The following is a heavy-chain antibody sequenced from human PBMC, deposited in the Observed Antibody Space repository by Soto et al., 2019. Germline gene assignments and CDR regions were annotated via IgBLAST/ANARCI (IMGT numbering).Heavy chain of an antibody. V-gene: IGHV4-31*03. CDR3: ARDLGSEQWFFDN. CDR2: IHNSGST. J-gene: IGHJ4*02. D-gene: IGHD6-19*01. CDR1: GASVSGDGSY. Sequence: QGQLQESGPGLVKPSQTLSLTCLVSGASVSGDGSYCSWIRQHPGKGLEFIGYIHNSGSTYSNPSLENRVAMSIYTSKNQFSLRLSSVTAADSAVYFCARDLGSEQWFFDNWGQGILVTVSS.